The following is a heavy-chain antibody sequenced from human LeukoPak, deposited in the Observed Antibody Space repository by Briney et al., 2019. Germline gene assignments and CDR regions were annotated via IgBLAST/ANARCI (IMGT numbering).Heavy chain of an antibody. CDR3: AKQSAGSAAWYSLHYDF. CDR1: GFTLSSYA. J-gene: IGHJ4*02. V-gene: IGHV3-23*01. Sequence: GGSLRLSCAASGFTLSSYAMTWVRQAPGRGLEWVSSVDGGGGGTYYADSVKGRFTISRNNSKDTLYLQMNGLRAEDTAVYFCAKQSAGSAAWYSLHYDFWGQGTLVTVSS. CDR2: VDGGGGGT. D-gene: IGHD6-13*01.